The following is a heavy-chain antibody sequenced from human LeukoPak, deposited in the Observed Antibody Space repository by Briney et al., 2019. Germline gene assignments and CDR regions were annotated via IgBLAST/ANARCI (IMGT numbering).Heavy chain of an antibody. CDR1: GFTFSSYC. CDR3: ATSAFDY. Sequence: PGGSLRLSCAASGFTFSSYCMNWVRQAPGKGLEWVSSISSSSSYIYYADSVKGRFIISSDNAKNSLYLQMNSLRAEDTAVYCCATSAFDYWGQGTLVTVSS. CDR2: ISSSSSYI. J-gene: IGHJ4*02. V-gene: IGHV3-21*01.